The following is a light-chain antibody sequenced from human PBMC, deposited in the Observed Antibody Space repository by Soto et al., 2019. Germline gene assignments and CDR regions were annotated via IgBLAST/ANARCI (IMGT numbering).Light chain of an antibody. CDR1: QGISSY. J-gene: IGKJ4*01. V-gene: IGKV1-9*01. Sequence: DIQLTQSPSFLSASVGDRVTITCRASQGISSYLAWYQQKPGKAPKHLIYASSTLQSGVPSRFSGSGSGTEFTLTISSLQPEDFATYYCQQHNSYPHTFGGGTKVEIK. CDR3: QQHNSYPHT. CDR2: ASS.